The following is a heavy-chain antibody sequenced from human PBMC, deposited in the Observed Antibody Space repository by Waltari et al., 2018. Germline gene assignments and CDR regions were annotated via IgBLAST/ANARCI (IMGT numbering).Heavy chain of an antibody. V-gene: IGHV4-4*02. Sequence: QLQLQESGPGLVQPSGTLSLTCAVSGDSASNPYWWCWVRQSPGKGLEWIGQVHGSGRTNYNPSFASRVTVSLDTYNNQFSLKVTSATAADTAVYYCARDRGRGLYLDSWGPGTLVTVSP. CDR3: ARDRGRGLYLDS. D-gene: IGHD2-15*01. CDR2: VHGSGRT. CDR1: GDSASNPYW. J-gene: IGHJ4*02.